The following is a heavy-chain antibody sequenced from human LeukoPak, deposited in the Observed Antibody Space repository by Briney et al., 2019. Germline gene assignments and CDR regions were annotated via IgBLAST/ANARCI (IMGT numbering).Heavy chain of an antibody. CDR1: GFTFSSYW. V-gene: IGHV3-7*01. D-gene: IGHD2-2*02. CDR2: VKQNGSKK. J-gene: IGHJ6*03. CDR3: ARRAYCSSTSCYRGYYYYYMDV. Sequence: GGSLRLSCAASGFTFSSYWMSWVRQAPGKGLEWVDNVKQNGSKKYYVDPVKGRFTISRDNAQNSLYLQMNSLRAEDTAVYYCARRAYCSSTSCYRGYYYYYMDVWGKGTTVTVSS.